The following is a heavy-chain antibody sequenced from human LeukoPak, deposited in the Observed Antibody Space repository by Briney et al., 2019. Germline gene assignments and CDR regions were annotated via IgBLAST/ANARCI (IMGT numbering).Heavy chain of an antibody. J-gene: IGHJ5*02. V-gene: IGHV3-23*01. Sequence: PGGSLRLSCEASGLTFTNTWLTWVRRAPGKGLEWVSAISGSGGSTYYADSVRGRFTISRDNSKNTLYLQMNSLRAEDTAVYYCAKDPPMTTRQSNWFDPWGQGTLVTVSS. CDR3: AKDPPMTTRQSNWFDP. CDR2: ISGSGGST. CDR1: GLTFTNTW. D-gene: IGHD4-11*01.